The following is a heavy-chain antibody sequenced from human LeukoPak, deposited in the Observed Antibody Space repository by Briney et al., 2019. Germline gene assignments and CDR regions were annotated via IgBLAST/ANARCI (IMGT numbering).Heavy chain of an antibody. CDR3: ARGALRAATTSYYFDY. V-gene: IGHV4-59*01. CDR2: IYCSGST. D-gene: IGHD5-24*01. Sequence: SETLSLTCTVSGGSISSYYWSWIRQPPGKGLEWIGYIYCSGSTNYNPSLKSRVTISVDTSKNQFSLKLSSVTAADTAVYYCARGALRAATTSYYFDYWGQGTLVTVSS. CDR1: GGSISSYY. J-gene: IGHJ4*02.